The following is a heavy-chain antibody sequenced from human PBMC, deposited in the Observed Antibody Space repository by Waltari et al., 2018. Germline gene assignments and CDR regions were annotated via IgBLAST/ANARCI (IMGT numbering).Heavy chain of an antibody. CDR3: ASDLGGTAVATDAFDI. D-gene: IGHD6-19*01. V-gene: IGHV4-38-2*01. CDR1: GRSIRRGYY. J-gene: IGHJ3*02. Sequence: QVQLQQSGPGQVKPSETLSLACAVSGRSIRRGYYWGWIRQPLGKGLEWIGSVSHSGSTYYNPSLKSRVTISIHMSKHQFSLELRSVTAADTAVYFCASDLGGTAVATDAFDIWGQGTMVIVSS. CDR2: VSHSGST.